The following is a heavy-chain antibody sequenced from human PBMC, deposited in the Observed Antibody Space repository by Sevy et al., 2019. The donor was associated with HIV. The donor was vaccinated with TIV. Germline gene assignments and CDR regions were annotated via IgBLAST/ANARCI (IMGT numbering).Heavy chain of an antibody. CDR2: IFGSGGTT. Sequence: GGSLRLSCAASGITFKNYAMNWVRQAPGKGLNWVSSIFGSGGTTYYADSVRGRFTISRDTSKNTLFLQMNSLRTEDTALYYCAGGGFDSSGSFDAFDIWGQGTMVTVSS. J-gene: IGHJ3*02. CDR3: AGGGFDSSGSFDAFDI. CDR1: GITFKNYA. D-gene: IGHD3-22*01. V-gene: IGHV3-23*01.